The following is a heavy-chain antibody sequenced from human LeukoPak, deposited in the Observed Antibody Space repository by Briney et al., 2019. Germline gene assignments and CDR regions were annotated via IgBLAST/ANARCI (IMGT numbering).Heavy chain of an antibody. D-gene: IGHD3-3*01. CDR1: GFTFSNYA. Sequence: GGSLRLSCAASGFTFSNYAMHWVRQTPGKGLEWVALISYDGSNNKYYADSVKGRFAISRDNSRNTLYLQMNSLRAEDTAVYYCARGNQYYDFWSGPNWFDPWGQGTLVTVSS. CDR3: ARGNQYYDFWSGPNWFDP. V-gene: IGHV3-30*09. CDR2: ISYDGSNNK. J-gene: IGHJ5*02.